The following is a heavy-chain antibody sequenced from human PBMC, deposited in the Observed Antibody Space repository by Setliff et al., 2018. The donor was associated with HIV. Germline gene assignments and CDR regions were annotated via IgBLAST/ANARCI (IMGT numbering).Heavy chain of an antibody. V-gene: IGHV4-34*01. CDR3: ARRGIWFGLNELSGRHWFDP. CDR1: GGSFSGYY. CDR2: INHSGST. D-gene: IGHD3-10*01. Sequence: SETLSLTCAVYGGSFSGYYWSWIRQPPGKGLEWIGEINHSGSTNYNPSLKSRVTISVDTSKNQFSLKLYSVTAADTAVYYCARRGIWFGLNELSGRHWFDPWGQGTLVTV. J-gene: IGHJ5*02.